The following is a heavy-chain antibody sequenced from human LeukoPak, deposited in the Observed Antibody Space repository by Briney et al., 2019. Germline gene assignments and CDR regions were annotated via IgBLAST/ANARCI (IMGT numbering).Heavy chain of an antibody. J-gene: IGHJ4*02. CDR1: GFTFSRYA. D-gene: IGHD3-16*01. CDR2: ISSDSNTI. V-gene: IGHV3-48*01. CDR3: ARDMRGIDY. Sequence: PGGSLRLSCAASGFTFSRYALNWVRQAPGQGLEWLSYISSDSNTIYYADSVKGRFTVSRDNAKNSLYLQMNSLRADDSAVYYCARDMRGIDYWGQGTLVTVSS.